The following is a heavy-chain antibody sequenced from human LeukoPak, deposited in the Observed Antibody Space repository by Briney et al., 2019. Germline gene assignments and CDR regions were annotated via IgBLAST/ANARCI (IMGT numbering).Heavy chain of an antibody. Sequence: ASVKVSCKASGYSFTGYFIHWVRQAPGQGLEWMGCIYPNSGDTKYAQKFQGRVSMPRDTSTRTAYMELRRLRSDDTAVYFCARSGSTGYSLDYWGQGTLVTVSS. CDR3: ARSGSTGYSLDY. D-gene: IGHD3-22*01. CDR1: GYSFTGYF. CDR2: IYPNSGDT. V-gene: IGHV1-2*02. J-gene: IGHJ4*02.